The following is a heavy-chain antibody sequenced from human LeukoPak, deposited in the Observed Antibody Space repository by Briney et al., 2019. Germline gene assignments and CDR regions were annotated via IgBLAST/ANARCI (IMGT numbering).Heavy chain of an antibody. CDR1: GASTSDKY. V-gene: IGHV4-59*08. CDR3: AQTTGWPGFDF. D-gene: IGHD6-19*01. CDR2: IYNGRNT. J-gene: IGHJ4*02. Sequence: SETLSLTCSASGASTSDKYWSWIRQSPGRTLEWIGHIYNGRNTKYNPSLTGRVTISVDTSKNQFSLSLTSVTAADTAMYYCAQTTGWPGFDFWGPGALVTVSS.